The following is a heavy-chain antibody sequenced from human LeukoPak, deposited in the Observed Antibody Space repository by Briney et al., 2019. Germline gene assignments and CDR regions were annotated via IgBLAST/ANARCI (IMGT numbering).Heavy chain of an antibody. CDR2: ISGSGGST. CDR1: GFTFSSYA. J-gene: IGHJ3*02. V-gene: IGHV3-23*01. D-gene: IGHD6-19*01. Sequence: GSLRLSCAASGFTFSSYAMSWVRQAPGKGLEWVSAISGSGGSTYYADSVKGRFTISRDNSKNTLYLQMNSLRAEDTAVYYCAKEGYSSGWYDYYDAFDIWGQGTMVTVSS. CDR3: AKEGYSSGWYDYYDAFDI.